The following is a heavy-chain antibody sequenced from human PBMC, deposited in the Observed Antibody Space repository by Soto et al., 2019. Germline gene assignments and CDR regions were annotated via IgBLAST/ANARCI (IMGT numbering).Heavy chain of an antibody. CDR1: GYTFTSYY. CDR2: INPSGGST. Sequence: ASVKVSCKASGYTFTSYYMHWVRQAPGQGLEWMGIINPSGGSTSYAQKFQGRVTMTRDTSTSTVYMELSSLRSEDTAVYYCARDIVVVPAARYGDYYYYYGMDVWGQGTTVTVS. D-gene: IGHD2-2*01. V-gene: IGHV1-46*01. CDR3: ARDIVVVPAARYGDYYYYYGMDV. J-gene: IGHJ6*02.